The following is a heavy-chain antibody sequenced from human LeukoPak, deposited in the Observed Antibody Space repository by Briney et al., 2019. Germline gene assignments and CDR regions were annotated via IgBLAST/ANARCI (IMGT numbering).Heavy chain of an antibody. Sequence: ASVKVSCKASGYTFTSYDINWVRQATGQGLEWMGWMNPNSGNTGYAQKFQGRVTITRNTSISTAYMELSRLTSDDTAIYYCARNFGDFWSGNDYNWFDPWGQGTLVTVSS. J-gene: IGHJ5*02. D-gene: IGHD3-3*01. CDR2: MNPNSGNT. CDR1: GYTFTSYD. CDR3: ARNFGDFWSGNDYNWFDP. V-gene: IGHV1-8*03.